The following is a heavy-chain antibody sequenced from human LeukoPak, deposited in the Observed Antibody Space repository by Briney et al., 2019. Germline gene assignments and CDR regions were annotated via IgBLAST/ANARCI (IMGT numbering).Heavy chain of an antibody. J-gene: IGHJ4*02. CDR1: GYIFTSYG. V-gene: IGHV1-18*01. CDR3: ARDMRHYRYYESDEYYFNFEY. Sequence: GASVKVSCKASGYIFTSYGLSWGRRAPGQGLGWMGWISSNNVHTHYAQKFQGRLTITRDMSTRTVDMELRSLRSDDTAVYYCARDMRHYRYYESDEYYFNFEYWGQGTLVTVSS. D-gene: IGHD3-22*01. CDR2: ISSNNVHT.